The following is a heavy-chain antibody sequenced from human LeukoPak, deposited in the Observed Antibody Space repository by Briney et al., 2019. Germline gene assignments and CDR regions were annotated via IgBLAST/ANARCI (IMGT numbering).Heavy chain of an antibody. CDR2: IYTSGST. CDR3: ARGKTDYYYYMDV. CDR1: GGSISSGGYY. Sequence: SETLSLTCSVSGGSISSGGYYWSWIRQPAGKGLEWIGRIYTSGSTNYNPSPKSRVTMSVDTSKNQFSLKLSSVTAADTAVYYCARGKTDYYYYMDVWGKGTTVTVSS. D-gene: IGHD1-14*01. V-gene: IGHV4-61*02. J-gene: IGHJ6*03.